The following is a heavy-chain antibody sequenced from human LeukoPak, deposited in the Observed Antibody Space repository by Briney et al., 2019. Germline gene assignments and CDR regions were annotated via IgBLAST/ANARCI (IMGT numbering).Heavy chain of an antibody. J-gene: IGHJ4*02. CDR2: ISGSGNST. CDR1: GFTFSDYA. Sequence: GGSLRLSCAASGFTFSDYAMSWVRQAPGKGLEWVSAISGSGNSTYYADSVKGRFTISRDNFKSTLYLQMNSVRAEDTAVYYCAKGPYCSSTSCYTIGSFDYWGQGTLVTVSS. CDR3: AKGPYCSSTSCYTIGSFDY. D-gene: IGHD2-2*02. V-gene: IGHV3-23*01.